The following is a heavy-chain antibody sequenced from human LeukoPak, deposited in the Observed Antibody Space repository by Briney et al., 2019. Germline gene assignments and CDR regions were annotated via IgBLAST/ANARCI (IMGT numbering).Heavy chain of an antibody. CDR1: GFTFSSYS. Sequence: GGSLRLSCAASGFTFSSYSMNWVSQAPGKGLEWVSSISSSSSYIYYADSVKGRFTISRDNAKNSLYLQMNSLRAEDTAVYYCARAAYSSTWYSRYFDLWGRGTLVTVSS. CDR3: ARAAYSSTWYSRYFDL. J-gene: IGHJ2*01. D-gene: IGHD6-13*01. V-gene: IGHV3-21*01. CDR2: ISSSSSYI.